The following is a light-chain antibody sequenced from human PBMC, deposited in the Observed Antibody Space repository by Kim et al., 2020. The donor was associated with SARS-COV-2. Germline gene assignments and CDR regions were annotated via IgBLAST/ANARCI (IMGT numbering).Light chain of an antibody. CDR3: SSYAGSNYV. V-gene: IGLV2-8*01. CDR2: EVS. CDR1: SSDVGGYYY. J-gene: IGLJ1*01. Sequence: PGQSASISCTGTSSDVGGYYYGSWHQQHPGKAPKLMFYEVSKRPSGVPDRFSGSKCGNTASLTVSGLQAEDEADYYCSSYAGSNYVFGTGTKVTVL.